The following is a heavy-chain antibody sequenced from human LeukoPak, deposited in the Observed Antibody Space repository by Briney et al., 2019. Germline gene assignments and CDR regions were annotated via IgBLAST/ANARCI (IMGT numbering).Heavy chain of an antibody. Sequence: APVKVSCKASGYTFTCYYMHWVRQAPGQGVEWMGWINPNSGGTNYAQKFQGRVTMTRDTSISTAYMELSRLRSDDTAVCYCARDEEESAPYYYDSSGYSAFDYWGQGTLVTVSS. J-gene: IGHJ4*02. CDR2: INPNSGGT. CDR3: ARDEEESAPYYYDSSGYSAFDY. V-gene: IGHV1-2*02. D-gene: IGHD3-22*01. CDR1: GYTFTCYY.